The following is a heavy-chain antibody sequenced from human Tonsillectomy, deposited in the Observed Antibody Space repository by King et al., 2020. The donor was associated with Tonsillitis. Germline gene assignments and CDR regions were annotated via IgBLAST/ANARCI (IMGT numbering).Heavy chain of an antibody. V-gene: IGHV3-33*01. CDR2: IWYDGSNK. J-gene: IGHJ6*02. CDR1: GFTFSSYG. CDR3: ARDGYCSSTSCYTSLDYYYGMDV. D-gene: IGHD2-2*02. Sequence: VQLVESGGGVVQPGRSLRLSCAASGFTFSSYGMHWVRQAPGKGLEWVAVIWYDGSNKYYADSVKGRFTISSDNSKNTLYLQMNSLRAEDTAVYYCARDGYCSSTSCYTSLDYYYGMDVWGQGTTVTVSS.